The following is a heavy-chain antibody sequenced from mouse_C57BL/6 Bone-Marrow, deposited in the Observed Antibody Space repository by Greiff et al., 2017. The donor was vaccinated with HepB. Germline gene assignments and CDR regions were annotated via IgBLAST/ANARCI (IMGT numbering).Heavy chain of an antibody. CDR1: GFTFSDYG. CDR2: ISNLAYSI. D-gene: IGHD1-1*01. J-gene: IGHJ3*01. CDR3: ARPPHYYGSTPWFAY. Sequence: EVMLVESGGGLVQPGGSLKLSCAASGFTFSDYGMAWVRQAPRKGPEWVAFISNLAYSIYYADTVTGRFTISRENAKNTLYLEMSSLRSEDTAMYYCARPPHYYGSTPWFAYWGQGTLVTVSA. V-gene: IGHV5-15*01.